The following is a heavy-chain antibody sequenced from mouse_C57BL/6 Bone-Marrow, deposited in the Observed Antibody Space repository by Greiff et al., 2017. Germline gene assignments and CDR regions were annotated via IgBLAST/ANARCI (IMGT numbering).Heavy chain of an antibody. CDR3: ARRQLKPGFAY. J-gene: IGHJ3*01. D-gene: IGHD3-2*02. CDR1: GYTFTSYG. CDR2: IYPRSGNT. Sequence: VQLQQSGAELARPGASVKLSCKASGYTFTSYGISWVKQRTGQGLEWIGEIYPRSGNTYYNEKFKGKATLTADKSSSTAYMELRRLTSEDSAVYFCARRQLKPGFAYWGQGTLVTVSA. V-gene: IGHV1-81*01.